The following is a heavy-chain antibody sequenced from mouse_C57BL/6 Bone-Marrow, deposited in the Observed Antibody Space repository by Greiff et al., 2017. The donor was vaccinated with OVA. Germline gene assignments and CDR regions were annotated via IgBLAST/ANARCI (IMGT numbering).Heavy chain of an antibody. J-gene: IGHJ2*01. V-gene: IGHV1-50*01. Sequence: VQLQQPGAELVKPGASVKLSCKASGYTFTSYWMQWVKQRPGQGLEWIGEIDPSDSYTNYNQKFKGKATLTVDTSSSTAYMQLSSLTSEDSAVYYCARFDGNPYYFDYWGQGTTLTVSS. CDR2: IDPSDSYT. CDR1: GYTFTSYW. D-gene: IGHD2-1*01. CDR3: ARFDGNPYYFDY.